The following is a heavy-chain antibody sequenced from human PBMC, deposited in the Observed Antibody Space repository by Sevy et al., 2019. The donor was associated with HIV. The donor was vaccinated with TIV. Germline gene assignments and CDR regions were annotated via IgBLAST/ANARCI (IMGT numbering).Heavy chain of an antibody. CDR2: ISGSGRFT. J-gene: IGHJ6*02. V-gene: IGHV3-23*01. Sequence: GGSLRLSCSASEFTFSSYAMSWVRQAPGKGLEWVSSISGSGRFTYYADFVEGRFIISRDNSKNTLSLQMNSLRAEDTAVYYCAKGFCSVATCPRDYYYYGMDVWGQGTTVTVSS. D-gene: IGHD2-15*01. CDR3: AKGFCSVATCPRDYYYYGMDV. CDR1: EFTFSSYA.